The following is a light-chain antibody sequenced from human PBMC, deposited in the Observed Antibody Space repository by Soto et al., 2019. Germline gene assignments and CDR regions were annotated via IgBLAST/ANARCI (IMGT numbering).Light chain of an antibody. Sequence: QSVLTQPASVSGSPGQSITISCAGTSSDIGGSNYVSWYQQHPGKAPQLMIYGVSNRPSGVSNRFSGSKSGNTASLTISGLQAEDEADYFCYSSRSSSSTFYVFGTGTKLTVL. V-gene: IGLV2-14*03. CDR2: GVS. CDR3: YSSRSSSSTFYV. J-gene: IGLJ1*01. CDR1: SSDIGGSNY.